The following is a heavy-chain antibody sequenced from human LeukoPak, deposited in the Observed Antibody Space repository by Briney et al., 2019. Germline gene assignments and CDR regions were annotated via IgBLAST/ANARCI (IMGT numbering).Heavy chain of an antibody. Sequence: GGSLRLSCAASGFPFSRSWMHWVRQAPGKGLVWVSRINEDGTTTTYLDSVKDRFTISRDNAKNTLYLQMNSLRVDDTAVYYCVRALTGTDDFWGQGTLVTVSS. CDR3: VRALTGTDDF. V-gene: IGHV3-74*03. J-gene: IGHJ4*02. CDR1: GFPFSRSW. CDR2: INEDGTTT. D-gene: IGHD1-7*01.